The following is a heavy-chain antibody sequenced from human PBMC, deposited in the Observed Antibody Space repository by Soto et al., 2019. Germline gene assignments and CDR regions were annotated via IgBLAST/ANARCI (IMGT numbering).Heavy chain of an antibody. V-gene: IGHV4-4*02. CDR1: GGSISSSNW. J-gene: IGHJ4*02. CDR2: IYHSGST. CDR3: ARREEVPAALDY. D-gene: IGHD2-2*01. Sequence: NPSETLSLTCAVSGGSISSSNWWSWVRQPPGKGLEWIGEIYHSGSTNYNPSLKSRVTISVDKSKNQFSLKLSSVTAADTAVYYCARREEVPAALDYWGQGTLVTVSS.